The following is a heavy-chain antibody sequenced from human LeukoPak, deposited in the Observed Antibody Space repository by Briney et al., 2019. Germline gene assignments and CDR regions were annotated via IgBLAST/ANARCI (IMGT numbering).Heavy chain of an antibody. CDR2: ISSSSSTI. CDR1: GFTFSSYG. CDR3: ARDLDCSSTSCAYGGGVFDY. J-gene: IGHJ4*02. D-gene: IGHD2-2*01. Sequence: PGGSLRLSCAASGFTFSSYGMHWVRQAPGKGLEWVSYISSSSSTIYYADSVKGRFTISRDNAKNSLYLQMNSLRAEDTAVYYCARDLDCSSTSCAYGGGVFDYWGQGTLVTVSS. V-gene: IGHV3-48*01.